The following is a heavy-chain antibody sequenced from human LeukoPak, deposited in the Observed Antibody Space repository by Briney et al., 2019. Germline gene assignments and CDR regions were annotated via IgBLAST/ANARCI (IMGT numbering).Heavy chain of an antibody. D-gene: IGHD6-13*01. V-gene: IGHV3-74*01. Sequence: GGSLRLSCAASGFTFSTNWMHWVRQTPGKGLVWVSRINSDGGDTSYADSVKGRFTISGDNSKNTLYLQMNSLRAVDTAVYYCARDSIAGTGDYWGQGTLVTVSS. CDR1: GFTFSTNW. CDR2: INSDGGDT. J-gene: IGHJ4*02. CDR3: ARDSIAGTGDY.